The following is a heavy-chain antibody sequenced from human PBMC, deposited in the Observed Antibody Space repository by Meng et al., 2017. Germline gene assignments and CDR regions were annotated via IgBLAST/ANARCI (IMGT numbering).Heavy chain of an antibody. J-gene: IGHJ6*02. CDR2: INPNSGGT. CDR3: ARLKKLDIVVVVAAWDYYYGMDV. Sequence: ASVKVSCKASGYTFTGYYMHWVRQAPGQGLEWMGRINPNSGGTNYAQKSQGRVTMTRDTSISTAYMELSRLRSDDTAVYYCARLKKLDIVVVVAAWDYYYGMDVWGQGTTVTVSS. CDR1: GYTFTGYY. V-gene: IGHV1-2*06. D-gene: IGHD2-15*01.